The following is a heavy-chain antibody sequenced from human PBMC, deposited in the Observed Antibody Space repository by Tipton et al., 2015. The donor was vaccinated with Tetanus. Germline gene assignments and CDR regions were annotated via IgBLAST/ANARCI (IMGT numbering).Heavy chain of an antibody. CDR3: ARMHAGPISPLGVVRGYFDS. Sequence: GASISSGGHYWNWIRQRPGTGLEWIGYIYYTGTTNYSPSLKSRLSISIDTSKHQFVLKLRSVTAADTATYYCARMHAGPISPLGVVRGYFDSWGQGSQVIVSS. J-gene: IGHJ4*02. CDR2: IYYTGTT. CDR1: GASISSGGHY. V-gene: IGHV4-31*02. D-gene: IGHD3-3*01.